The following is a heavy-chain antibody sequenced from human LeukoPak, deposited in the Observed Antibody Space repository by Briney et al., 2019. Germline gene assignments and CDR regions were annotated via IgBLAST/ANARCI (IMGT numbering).Heavy chain of an antibody. CDR2: IIPIFGTA. Sequence: SVKVSCKASGGTFCSYAISCVRQAPGQGVEWMGGIIPIFGTANYAQKFQGRVTITADESTSTAYMELSSLRSEDTAVYYCALRGDFWSGYSYWGQGTLVTVSS. D-gene: IGHD3-3*01. CDR3: ALRGDFWSGYSY. V-gene: IGHV1-69*13. J-gene: IGHJ4*02. CDR1: GGTFCSYA.